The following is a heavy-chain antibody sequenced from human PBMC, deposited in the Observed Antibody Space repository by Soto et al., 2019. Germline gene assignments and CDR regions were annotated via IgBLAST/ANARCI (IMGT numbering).Heavy chain of an antibody. D-gene: IGHD3-22*01. J-gene: IGHJ4*02. CDR1: GFTFSSYW. Sequence: EVQLVESGGGLVQPGGSLRLSCAASGFTFSSYWMHWVRQAPGKGMVWVSRINSDGSSTSYADSVKGRFTISRDNAKNTMYLQMNSLRAEDTAVYYCAIRASYYDSSGYFDYWGQGPLVTVSS. V-gene: IGHV3-74*01. CDR2: INSDGSST. CDR3: AIRASYYDSSGYFDY.